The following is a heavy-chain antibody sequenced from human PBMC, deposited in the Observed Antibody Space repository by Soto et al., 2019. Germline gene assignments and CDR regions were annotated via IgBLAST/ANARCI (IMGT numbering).Heavy chain of an antibody. J-gene: IGHJ4*02. Sequence: QVQLVESGGGVVQPGRSLRLSCAASGFTFSSYAMHWVRRAPGKGLEWMAVMSYDGSNKYYADSVKGRFTISRDNSKNRLDLEMNSLRPEDTALYYCAREGGAYWGQGTLVIVSS. CDR1: GFTFSSYA. D-gene: IGHD3-16*01. V-gene: IGHV3-30-3*01. CDR2: MSYDGSNK. CDR3: AREGGAY.